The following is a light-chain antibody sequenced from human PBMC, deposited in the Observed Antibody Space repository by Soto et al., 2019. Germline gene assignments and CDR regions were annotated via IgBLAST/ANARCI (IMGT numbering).Light chain of an antibody. Sequence: EIVMTQSPATLSVSPGERATLSCRASQSVSSNLAWYQQKPGQAPRRLIYGASTRATGIPARFSGSGSGTEFTLTISSLQSEDFAVYYCQKYNNWPAITFGQGTRLAIK. CDR1: QSVSSN. V-gene: IGKV3-15*01. CDR3: QKYNNWPAIT. J-gene: IGKJ5*01. CDR2: GAS.